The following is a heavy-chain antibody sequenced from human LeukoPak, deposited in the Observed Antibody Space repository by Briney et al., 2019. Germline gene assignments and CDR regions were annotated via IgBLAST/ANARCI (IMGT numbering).Heavy chain of an antibody. CDR2: IYHSGST. Sequence: SETLSLTCTVSGYSISSGYYWGWIRQPPGKGLEWIGSIYHSGSTYYNPSLKSRVTISVDTSKNQFSLKLSSVTAADTAVYYCARGGTVTTVVFDYWGQGTLVTVSS. V-gene: IGHV4-38-2*02. D-gene: IGHD4-17*01. J-gene: IGHJ4*02. CDR3: ARGGTVTTVVFDY. CDR1: GYSISSGYY.